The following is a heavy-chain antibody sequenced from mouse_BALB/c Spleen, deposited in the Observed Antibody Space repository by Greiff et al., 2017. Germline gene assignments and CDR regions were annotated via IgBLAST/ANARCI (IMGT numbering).Heavy chain of an antibody. CDR1: GYTFTSYY. CDR3: ARGLGPWFAY. V-gene: IGHV1S56*01. Sequence: VHLVESGPELVKPGASVRISCKASGYTFTSYYIHWVKQRPGQGLEWIGWIYPGNVNTKYNEKFKGKATLTADKSSSTAYMQLSSLTSEDSAVYFCARGLGPWFAYWGQGTLVTVSA. J-gene: IGHJ3*01. CDR2: IYPGNVNT.